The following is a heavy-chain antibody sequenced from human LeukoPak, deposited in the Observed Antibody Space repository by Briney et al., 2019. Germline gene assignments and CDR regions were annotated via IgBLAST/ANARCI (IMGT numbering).Heavy chain of an antibody. Sequence: GGSLRLSCAASGNYWMHWVRQAPGKGLVWVSHINSDGSWTSYADSVKGRFTISRDNAKNTLYLQMNSLRAEDTAVYYCASGYSSGWYPAGRDYWGQGTLVTVSS. CDR3: ASGYSSGWYPAGRDY. V-gene: IGHV3-74*01. J-gene: IGHJ4*02. CDR2: INSDGSWT. D-gene: IGHD6-19*01. CDR1: GNYW.